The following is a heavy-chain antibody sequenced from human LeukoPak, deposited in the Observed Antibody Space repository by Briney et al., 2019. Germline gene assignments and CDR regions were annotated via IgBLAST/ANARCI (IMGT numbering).Heavy chain of an antibody. CDR3: ARDAIQLWLGMDV. V-gene: IGHV4-38-2*02. CDR1: GYSISTGYY. J-gene: IGHJ6*04. Sequence: PSETLSLTCTVSGYSISTGYYWDWIRQPPGKGPEWIGTFYNGGSTYYNPSLKSRVTISVDTSKNQFSLKLSSVTAADTAVYYCARDAIQLWLGMDVWGKGTTVTISS. CDR2: FYNGGST. D-gene: IGHD5-18*01.